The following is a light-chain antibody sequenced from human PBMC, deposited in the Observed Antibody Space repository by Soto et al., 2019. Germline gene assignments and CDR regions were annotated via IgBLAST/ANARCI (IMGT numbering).Light chain of an antibody. CDR2: GAS. Sequence: EIVMTQSPGTLSLSPGERATISCRASQVIGSRYLAWYHQKSGQAPRLLIYGASSRATGIPDRFSGSGSGTDFTLTISRLEPADFGVYYCQQFGSSIPHTFGQGTTLEIK. CDR1: QVIGSRY. V-gene: IGKV3-20*01. J-gene: IGKJ2*01. CDR3: QQFGSSIPHT.